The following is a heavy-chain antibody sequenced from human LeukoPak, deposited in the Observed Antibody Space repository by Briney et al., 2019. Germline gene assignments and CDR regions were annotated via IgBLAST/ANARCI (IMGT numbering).Heavy chain of an antibody. V-gene: IGHV3-23*01. J-gene: IGHJ4*02. CDR2: ISGGGENE. CDR1: GFIFSNYG. CDR3: ARDVDPYKYGLMFDS. Sequence: GGSLRLSCAASGFIFSNYGMSWVRQDPGKGLEWVSTISGGGENEHYADSVKGRFTISRDNSKNILYVQMNSLSPEDTAIYYCARDVDPYKYGLMFDSWGQGTLVTVSS. D-gene: IGHD5-18*01.